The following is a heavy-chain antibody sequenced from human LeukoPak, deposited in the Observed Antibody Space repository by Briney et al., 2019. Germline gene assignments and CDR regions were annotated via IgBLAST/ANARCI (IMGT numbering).Heavy chain of an antibody. Sequence: GASVKVFCKASGGTFSSYAISWVRQAPGQGLEWMGGIIPIFGTANYAQKFQGRVTITTDESTSTAYMELSSLRSEDTAVYYCARGGYPPGYFDYWGQGTLVTVSS. CDR3: ARGGYPPGYFDY. CDR1: GGTFSSYA. D-gene: IGHD3-16*02. J-gene: IGHJ4*02. V-gene: IGHV1-69*05. CDR2: IIPIFGTA.